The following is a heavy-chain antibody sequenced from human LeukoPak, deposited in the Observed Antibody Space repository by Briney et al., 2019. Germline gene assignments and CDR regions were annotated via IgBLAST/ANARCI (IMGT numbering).Heavy chain of an antibody. D-gene: IGHD2-2*01. CDR2: TYYSGST. Sequence: KPSETLSLTCTVSGGSISSYYWSWIRQPPGKGLEWIGYTYYSGSTNYNPSLKSRVTISVDTSKNQFSLKLSSVTAADTAVYYCARQTSCSSTSCYVRAFDIWGQGTMVTVSS. CDR1: GGSISSYY. V-gene: IGHV4-59*08. CDR3: ARQTSCSSTSCYVRAFDI. J-gene: IGHJ3*02.